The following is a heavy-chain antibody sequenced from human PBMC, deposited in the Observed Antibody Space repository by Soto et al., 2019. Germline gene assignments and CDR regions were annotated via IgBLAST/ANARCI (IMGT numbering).Heavy chain of an antibody. CDR3: ARGRYCLTGRCFPNWFDS. Sequence: QVQLLESGPGLVKPSQTLSLTCSVSGDSISTVDYFWAWVRQPPGQALEYIGYIYKSATTYYNTSFEIRVAISIDTSKSQFSLNVTSLTAADTAVYFCARGRYCLTGRCFPNWFDSWGQGTLVTVSS. J-gene: IGHJ5*01. D-gene: IGHD2-15*01. CDR1: GDSISTVDYF. V-gene: IGHV4-30-4*01. CDR2: IYKSATT.